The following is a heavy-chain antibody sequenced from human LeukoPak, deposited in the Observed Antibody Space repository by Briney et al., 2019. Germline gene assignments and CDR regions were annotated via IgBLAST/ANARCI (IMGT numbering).Heavy chain of an antibody. CDR2: ISGSGDST. D-gene: IGHD3-10*01. CDR1: GFTFSSYA. Sequence: GGSLRLSCAASGFTFSSYAMSWVRQAPGKGLEWVSAISGSGDSTYYADSVKGRFTISRDNSKNTLYLQMNTLRAEDTAVYYCAKDRQSSYRSGSYYAIDYWGQGTLVTASS. CDR3: AKDRQSSYRSGSYYAIDY. J-gene: IGHJ4*02. V-gene: IGHV3-23*01.